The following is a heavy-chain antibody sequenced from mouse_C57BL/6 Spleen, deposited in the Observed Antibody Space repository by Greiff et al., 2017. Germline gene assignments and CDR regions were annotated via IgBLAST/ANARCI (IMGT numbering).Heavy chain of an antibody. CDR1: GYTFTDYE. V-gene: IGHV1-15*01. Sequence: VKLPESGAELVRPGASVTLSCKASGYTFTDYEMHWVKQTPVHGLEWIGAIDPETGGTAYNQKFKGKAILTADKSSSTAYMELRSLTSEDSAVYYCTSYYDGTDYWGQGTTLTVSS. CDR2: IDPETGGT. CDR3: TSYYDGTDY. J-gene: IGHJ2*01. D-gene: IGHD1-1*01.